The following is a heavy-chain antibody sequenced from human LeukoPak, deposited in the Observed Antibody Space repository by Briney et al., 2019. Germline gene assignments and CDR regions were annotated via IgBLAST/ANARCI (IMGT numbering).Heavy chain of an antibody. J-gene: IGHJ4*02. CDR1: GGSFSGYY. V-gene: IGHV4-34*01. Sequence: SETLSLTCAVYGGSFSGYYWSWIRQPPGKGLEWIGEINHSGSTNYNPSLKSRVNISVDTSKNQFSLKLSSVTAADTAVYYCAKTYYDSSGWGFDYWGQGTLVTVSS. D-gene: IGHD3-22*01. CDR2: INHSGST. CDR3: AKTYYDSSGWGFDY.